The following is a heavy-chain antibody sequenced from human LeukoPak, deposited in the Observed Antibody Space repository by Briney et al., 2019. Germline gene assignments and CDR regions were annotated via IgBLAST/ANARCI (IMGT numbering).Heavy chain of an antibody. V-gene: IGHV4-4*07. Sequence: SETLSLTCTVSGGSISSYYWSWIRQPAGKGLEWIGRIYTSGSTNYNPSLQSRVTISVDKSKNQFSLPLSSVTAAGTAVYYCASGGAATPPAGRYYYYYYMDVWGKGTTVTVSS. D-gene: IGHD2-15*01. CDR3: ASGGAATPPAGRYYYYYYMDV. CDR2: IYTSGST. J-gene: IGHJ6*03. CDR1: GGSISSYY.